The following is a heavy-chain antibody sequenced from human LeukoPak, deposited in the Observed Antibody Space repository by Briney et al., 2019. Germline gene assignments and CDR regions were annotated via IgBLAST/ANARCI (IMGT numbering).Heavy chain of an antibody. Sequence: ASVKVSCKASGSTFTDYYMHWVRQAPGPGLEWMGWINPNSGGTNYAEKFQGRVTMTRDTSISTAYMELSRLRSDNTAVYYCARGGVVPVGYYYYGMDVWGQGTTVTVSS. CDR2: INPNSGGT. CDR3: ARGGVVPVGYYYYGMDV. D-gene: IGHD2-2*01. CDR1: GSTFTDYY. J-gene: IGHJ6*02. V-gene: IGHV1-2*02.